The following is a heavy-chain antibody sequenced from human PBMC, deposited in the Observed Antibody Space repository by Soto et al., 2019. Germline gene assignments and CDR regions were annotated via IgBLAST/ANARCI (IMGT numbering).Heavy chain of an antibody. CDR2: IIPIFGTA. D-gene: IGHD3-22*01. J-gene: IGHJ3*02. CDR1: VGTFSSYA. V-gene: IGHV1-69*13. CDR3: ASRVTMIVVVEFDAFDI. Sequence: ASVKVSCKASVGTFSSYAISWVRQAPGQGLEWMGGIIPIFGTANYAQNFQGRVTITADESTSTAYMELISLRSDDTAVYYCASRVTMIVVVEFDAFDIWGQGTMVTVSS.